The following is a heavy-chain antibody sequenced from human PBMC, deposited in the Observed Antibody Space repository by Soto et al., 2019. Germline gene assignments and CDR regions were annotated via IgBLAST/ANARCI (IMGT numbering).Heavy chain of an antibody. J-gene: IGHJ4*02. CDR2: IYYSGST. CDR3: ARYSGYDAPFDY. Sequence: SETLSLTCTVSGGSISSYYWSWIRQPPGKGLEWIGYIYYSGSTNYNPSLKSRVTISVDTSKNQFSLKLSSVTAADTAVYYCARYSGYDAPFDYWDQGTLVTVSS. D-gene: IGHD5-12*01. V-gene: IGHV4-59*08. CDR1: GGSISSYY.